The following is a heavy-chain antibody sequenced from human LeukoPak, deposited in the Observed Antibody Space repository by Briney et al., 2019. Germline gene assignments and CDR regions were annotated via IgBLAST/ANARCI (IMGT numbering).Heavy chain of an antibody. D-gene: IGHD6-13*01. CDR1: GFTFSSYW. V-gene: IGHV3-74*01. J-gene: IGHJ6*03. Sequence: PGGSLRLSCAASGFTFSSYWMHWVRQAPGKGPVWVSRINSDGSSTSYADSVKGRFTISRDNAKNTLYLQMNSLRAEDTAVYYCARNIAAHYYYYMDVWGKGTTVTVSS. CDR2: INSDGSST. CDR3: ARNIAAHYYYYMDV.